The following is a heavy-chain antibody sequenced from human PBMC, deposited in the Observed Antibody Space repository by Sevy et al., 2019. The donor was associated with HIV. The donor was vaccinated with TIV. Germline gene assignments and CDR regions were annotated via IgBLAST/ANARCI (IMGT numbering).Heavy chain of an antibody. CDR1: GGSISSSSYY. CDR2: IYYSGST. J-gene: IGHJ6*03. Sequence: SETLSLTCTVSGGSISSSSYYWGWIRQPPGKGLEWIGSIYYSGSTHYNPSLKSRVTISVDTSKNQFALNLSSVAAADKAVYYCARQGYDFWSGYSRALYYYYYYMDVWGKGTTVTVSS. V-gene: IGHV4-39*01. CDR3: ARQGYDFWSGYSRALYYYYYYMDV. D-gene: IGHD3-3*01.